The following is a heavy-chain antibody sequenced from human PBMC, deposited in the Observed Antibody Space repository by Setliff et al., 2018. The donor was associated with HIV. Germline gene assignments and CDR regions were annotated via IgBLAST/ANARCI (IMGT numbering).Heavy chain of an antibody. CDR1: GDSIRTGAYY. CDR3: ARGGTVSADFDS. V-gene: IGHV4-39*07. J-gene: IGHJ4*02. D-gene: IGHD6-19*01. Sequence: SETLSLTCTGSGDSIRTGAYYWGWIRQPPGKGLAWIGSVYYDGRTFYNPSLKRRLAISVDTSKNQFSLRLNSVTAADTAVYFCARGGTVSADFDSWGQGTLVTVSS. CDR2: VYYDGRT.